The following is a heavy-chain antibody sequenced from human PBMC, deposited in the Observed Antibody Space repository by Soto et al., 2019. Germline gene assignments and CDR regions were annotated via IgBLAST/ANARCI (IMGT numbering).Heavy chain of an antibody. CDR1: GYTFTAYY. CDR2: INPRFGDT. D-gene: IGHD3-10*01. J-gene: IGHJ6*02. CDR3: ARNMDYYYGPGSGNGHGF. Sequence: QVQLVQSGAELKEPGDSVRVSCEASGYTFTAYYIHWVRQAPGQGLERMGWINPRFGDTSYAQDFQGRVSKTRDTSISTVYMELSRLTSDVTAIYYCARNMDYYYGPGSGNGHGFWGQGTTVTVFS. V-gene: IGHV1-2*02.